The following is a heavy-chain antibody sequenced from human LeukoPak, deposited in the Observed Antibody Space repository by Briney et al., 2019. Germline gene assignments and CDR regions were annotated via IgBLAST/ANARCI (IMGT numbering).Heavy chain of an antibody. CDR3: ARSSGTSLDY. D-gene: IGHD2-2*01. Sequence: PSETLSLTCSVSGGSISGYFWAWIRQPAGKGLEWIGRIYSGGTTTYNPSLESRVTISVDTSKNQFSLKLSSVTAADTAVYYCARSSGTSLDYWGQGTLVTVSS. V-gene: IGHV4-4*07. CDR1: GGSISGYF. CDR2: IYSGGTT. J-gene: IGHJ4*02.